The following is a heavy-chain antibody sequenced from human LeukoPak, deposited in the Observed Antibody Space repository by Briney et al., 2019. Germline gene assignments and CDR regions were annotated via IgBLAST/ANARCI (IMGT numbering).Heavy chain of an antibody. V-gene: IGHV3-23*01. CDR2: NSGSGGSA. Sequence: GGSLRLSCAASGFTFSSYAMSWVRQAPGKGLEWVSANSGSGGSAYYADSVKGRFTISRDNSNNTLYLQMNSLRAEHTAVYYCAKDRPHPSAEPTNFDYWGQGTLVTVSS. J-gene: IGHJ4*02. CDR3: AKDRPHPSAEPTNFDY. CDR1: GFTFSSYA. D-gene: IGHD1-14*01.